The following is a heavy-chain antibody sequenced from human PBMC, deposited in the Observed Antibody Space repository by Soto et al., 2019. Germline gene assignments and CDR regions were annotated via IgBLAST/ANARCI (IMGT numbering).Heavy chain of an antibody. Sequence: PGGSLRLSCAASGFTFGSYGMHWVRQAPGKGLEWVAVIWYDGSNKYYADSVKGRFTISRDTSKKKLYLQMNSLRAEDTAVYYCARDPSIAAAGGPLKWELNPLYNMDVWGQGTTVTVS. CDR2: IWYDGSNK. J-gene: IGHJ6*02. V-gene: IGHV3-33*01. CDR3: ARDPSIAAAGGPLKWELNPLYNMDV. D-gene: IGHD6-13*01. CDR1: GFTFGSYG.